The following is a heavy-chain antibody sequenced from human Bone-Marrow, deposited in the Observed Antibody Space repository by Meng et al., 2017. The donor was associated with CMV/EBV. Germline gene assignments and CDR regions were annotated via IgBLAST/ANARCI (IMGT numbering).Heavy chain of an antibody. D-gene: IGHD3-22*01. CDR1: GFTFSDYY. V-gene: IGHV3-7*01. J-gene: IGHJ4*02. CDR2: IKQDGSEK. Sequence: GESLKISCAASGFTFSDYYMGWIRQAPGKGLEWVANIKQDGSEKYYVDSVKGRFTISRDNAKNSLYLQMNSLRAEDTAVYYCARDAYYYDSSGYPAEYDYWGQGTLVTVSS. CDR3: ARDAYYYDSSGYPAEYDY.